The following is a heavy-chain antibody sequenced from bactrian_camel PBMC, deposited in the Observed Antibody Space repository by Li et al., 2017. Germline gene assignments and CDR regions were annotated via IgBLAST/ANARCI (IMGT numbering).Heavy chain of an antibody. D-gene: IGHD2*01. V-gene: IGHV3S54*01. J-gene: IGHJ4*01. CDR2: LSTGGSQT. Sequence: HVQLVESGGGSVQAGGSLRLSCAASASNLGSICMGWFRQVPGKVREGVAGLSTGGSQTAYADSVKGRFTISRDLAKNMLYLQMTLLKHEDTAVYYCAIVPYSVGTLENYWGQGTQVTVS. CDR3: AIVPYSVGTLENY. CDR1: ASNLGSIC.